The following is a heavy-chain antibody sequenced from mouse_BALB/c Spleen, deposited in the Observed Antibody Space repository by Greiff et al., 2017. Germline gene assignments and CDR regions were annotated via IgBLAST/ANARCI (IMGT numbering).Heavy chain of an antibody. J-gene: IGHJ4*01. CDR3: AKAWLLRGGYYAMDY. Sequence: QVQLQQSGAELARPGASVKLSCKASGYTFTSYWMQWVKQRPGQGLEWIGAIYPGDGDTRYTQKFKGKATLTADKSSSTAYMQLSSLASEDSAVYYCAKAWLLRGGYYAMDYWGQGTSVTVSS. CDR1: GYTFTSYW. CDR2: IYPGDGDT. D-gene: IGHD2-3*01. V-gene: IGHV1-87*01.